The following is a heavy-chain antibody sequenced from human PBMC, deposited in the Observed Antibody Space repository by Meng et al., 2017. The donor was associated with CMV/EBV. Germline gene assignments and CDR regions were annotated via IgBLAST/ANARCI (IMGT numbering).Heavy chain of an antibody. D-gene: IGHD2-2*01. CDR2: ISYDGSNK. Sequence: GGSLRLSCAASGFTFSSYAMHWVRQAPGKGLEWVAVISYDGSNKYYADSVKGRFTISRDNSKNTLYLQMNSLRAEDTAVYYCARSGYCGSTSCYEGWFDPWGQGTLVTVSS. CDR1: GFTFSSYA. J-gene: IGHJ5*02. V-gene: IGHV3-30*04. CDR3: ARSGYCGSTSCYEGWFDP.